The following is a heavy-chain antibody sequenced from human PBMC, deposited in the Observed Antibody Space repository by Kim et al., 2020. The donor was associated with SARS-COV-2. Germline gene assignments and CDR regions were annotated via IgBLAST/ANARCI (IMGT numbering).Heavy chain of an antibody. CDR1: GGTFSSYA. D-gene: IGHD3-22*01. CDR2: IIPIFGTA. J-gene: IGHJ6*02. CDR3: SRDEKVERTMMTPWGGMDV. Sequence: ASVKVSCKASGGTFSSYAISWVRQAPGQGLEWMGGIIPIFGTANYAQKFQGRVTITADESTSTAYMELSSLRSEDTAVYYCSRDEKVERTMMTPWGGMDVWGQGTTVTVSS. V-gene: IGHV1-69*13.